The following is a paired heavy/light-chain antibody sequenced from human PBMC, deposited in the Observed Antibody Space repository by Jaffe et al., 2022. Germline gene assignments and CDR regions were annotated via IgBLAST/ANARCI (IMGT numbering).Heavy chain of an antibody. V-gene: IGHV1-3*01. D-gene: IGHD4-17*01. CDR1: GYTFSNYA. CDR3: ARDFYGDPRSDFDY. J-gene: IGHJ4*02. CDR2: INGGINGAYGDT. Sequence: QVQLVQSGAEVKKPGASVQVSCKTSGYTFSNYAIHWVRQAPGQSLEWMGWINGGINGAYGDTTYSQKFQGRVTFSRDTSASTAYMELSSLKSEDTAVYYCARDFYGDPRSDFDYWGQGTLVTVSS.
Light chain of an antibody. V-gene: IGKV3-20*01. CDR3: QHYDGSSWT. Sequence: EIVLTQSPGTLSLSPGERATLSCRASQSITYTSLSWYQQKPGQAPRLLIYGASTRATGIPDRFSGSGSGTDFSLTISRLEPEDFAVYYCQHYDGSSWTFGQGTKVEIK. CDR2: GAS. CDR1: QSITYTS. J-gene: IGKJ1*01.